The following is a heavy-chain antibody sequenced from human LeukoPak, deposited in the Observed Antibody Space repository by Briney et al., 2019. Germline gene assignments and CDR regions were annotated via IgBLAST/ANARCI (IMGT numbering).Heavy chain of an antibody. CDR1: GFTVSSNY. Sequence: PGESLRLSCAASGFTVSSNYMSWVRQAPGKGLEWVSVIYSGGATAYADSVKGRFTISRDTSKNTLYLQMNSLRAEDTAVYYCASRGYYGSGSYSLDYWGQGTLVTVSS. J-gene: IGHJ4*02. CDR2: IYSGGAT. V-gene: IGHV3-53*01. D-gene: IGHD3-10*01. CDR3: ASRGYYGSGSYSLDY.